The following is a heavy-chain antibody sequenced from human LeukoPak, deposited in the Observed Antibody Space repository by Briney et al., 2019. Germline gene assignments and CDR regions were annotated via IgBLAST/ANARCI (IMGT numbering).Heavy chain of an antibody. CDR1: GYTFTSYY. V-gene: IGHV1-46*01. CDR2: INPSGGST. CDR3: AVSPVGSGSQRLFDI. D-gene: IGHD1-26*01. Sequence: ASVKVSCKASGYTFTSYYMHWVRQAPGQGLEWMGIINPSGGSTSYAQKFQGRVTITTDESTSTAYMELSGLRSEDTAVYYCAVSPVGSGSQRLFDIWGQGTMVTVSS. J-gene: IGHJ3*02.